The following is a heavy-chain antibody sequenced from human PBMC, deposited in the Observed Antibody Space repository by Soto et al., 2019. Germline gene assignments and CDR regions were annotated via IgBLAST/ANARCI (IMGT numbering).Heavy chain of an antibody. V-gene: IGHV1-69*13. D-gene: IGHD2-8*01. CDR2: IIPIFGTA. J-gene: IGHJ5*02. Sequence: ASVKVSCKASGGTFSSYAISWVRQAPGQGLEWMGGIIPIFGTANYAQKFQGRVTITADESTSTAYMELSSLRSEDTAVYYCARARLMVYAIAAADWFDPWGQGTLVTVSS. CDR1: GGTFSSYA. CDR3: ARARLMVYAIAAADWFDP.